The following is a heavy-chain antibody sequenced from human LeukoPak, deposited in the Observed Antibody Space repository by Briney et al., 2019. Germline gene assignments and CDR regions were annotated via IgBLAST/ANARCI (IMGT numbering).Heavy chain of an antibody. D-gene: IGHD6-13*01. CDR3: ARVSSLAAAGTRFDY. V-gene: IGHV1-69*04. Sequence: ASVKVSCKASGGTFSSYAISWVRQAPGQGLEWMGRVILILGIANYAQKFQGRVTITADKSTSTAYMELSSLRSEDTAVYYCARVSSLAAAGTRFDYWGQGTLVTVSS. CDR1: GGTFSSYA. J-gene: IGHJ4*02. CDR2: VILILGIA.